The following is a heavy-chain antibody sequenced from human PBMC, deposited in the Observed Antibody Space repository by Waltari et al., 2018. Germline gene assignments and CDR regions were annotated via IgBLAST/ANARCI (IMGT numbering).Heavy chain of an antibody. V-gene: IGHV3-74*01. CDR1: GFSFRSYW. CDR2: INSDGRSS. J-gene: IGHJ4*02. D-gene: IGHD3-22*01. CDR3: ARDDSTGYSYFDY. Sequence: EVQLVESGGGLVQPGGSLRLSFAASGFSFRSYWMPWFRQAPGKGLVWVSRINSDGRSSSHADSVKGRFTISRDNAKNTLYLQMNSLRVEDTAVYYCARDDSTGYSYFDYWGQGTLVTVSS.